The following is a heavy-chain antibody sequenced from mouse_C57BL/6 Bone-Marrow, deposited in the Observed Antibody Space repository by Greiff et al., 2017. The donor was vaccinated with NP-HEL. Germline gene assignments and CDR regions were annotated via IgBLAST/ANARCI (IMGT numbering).Heavy chain of an antibody. CDR3: ARRALGSSYEFDY. CDR2: INPNNGGT. V-gene: IGHV1-26*01. Sequence: VQLQQSGPELVKPGASVKISCKASGYTFTDYYMNWVKQSHGKSLEWIGDINPNNGGTSYNQKFKGKATLTVDKYSSTAYMELRSLTSEDSAVYYCARRALGSSYEFDYWGQGTTLTVSS. CDR1: GYTFTDYY. D-gene: IGHD1-1*01. J-gene: IGHJ2*01.